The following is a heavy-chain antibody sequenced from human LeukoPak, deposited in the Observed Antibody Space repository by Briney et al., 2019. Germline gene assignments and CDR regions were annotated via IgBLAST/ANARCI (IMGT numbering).Heavy chain of an antibody. V-gene: IGHV4-59*01. Sequence: PSETLSLTCTVSGGSISSYYWSWIRQPPGKGLEWVGHIFYTGSTNYTPSLKSRVTISLDTSKTQFSLTLTSVTAADTAVYYCARGRWFGELLRFDYWGQGTLVTVSS. CDR1: GGSISSYY. D-gene: IGHD3-10*01. CDR2: IFYTGST. J-gene: IGHJ4*02. CDR3: ARGRWFGELLRFDY.